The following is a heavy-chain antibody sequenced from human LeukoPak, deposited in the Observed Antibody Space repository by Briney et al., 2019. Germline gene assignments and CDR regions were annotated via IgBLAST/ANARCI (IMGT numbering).Heavy chain of an antibody. D-gene: IGHD3-3*01. Sequence: HPGGSLRLSCAASGFTVTEYAMTWTRQSPGKGLEWVSSMSDIGPNTYYADSVKGRFTISRDTSKNTLLLQMNSLRGDDTALYFCARRLSLRFDAFAVWGPGTVVTVSS. V-gene: IGHV3-23*01. CDR2: MSDIGPNT. CDR3: ARRLSLRFDAFAV. J-gene: IGHJ3*01. CDR1: GFTVTEYA.